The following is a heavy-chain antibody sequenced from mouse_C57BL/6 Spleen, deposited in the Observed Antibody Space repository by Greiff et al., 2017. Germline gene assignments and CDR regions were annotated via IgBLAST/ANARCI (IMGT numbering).Heavy chain of an antibody. CDR2: ISYSGST. D-gene: IGHD1-1*01. CDR1: GYSITSDY. Sequence: EVKLLESGPGLAKPSQTLSLTCSVTGYSITSDYWNWIRKFPGNKLEYMGYISYSGSTYYNPSLKSRISITRDTSKNQYYLQLNSVTTEDTATYYCARSPNLLGTVVEEFFFDYWGQGTTLTVSS. CDR3: ARSPNLLGTVVEEFFFDY. J-gene: IGHJ2*01. V-gene: IGHV3-8*01.